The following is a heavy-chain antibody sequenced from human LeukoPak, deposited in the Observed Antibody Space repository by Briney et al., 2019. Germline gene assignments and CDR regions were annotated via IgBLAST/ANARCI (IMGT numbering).Heavy chain of an antibody. D-gene: IGHD5-24*01. CDR2: IYSGGST. J-gene: IGHJ5*02. CDR3: ARSVNSRDWFDP. V-gene: IGHV3-53*01. Sequence: GGSLRLSCAVSGFTVSSNYMSWVRQAPGKGLEWVSVIYSGGSTDYADSVKGRFTISRDNSKNTLYLQMNSLRAEDTAVYYCARSVNSRDWFDPWGQGTLVTVSS. CDR1: GFTVSSNY.